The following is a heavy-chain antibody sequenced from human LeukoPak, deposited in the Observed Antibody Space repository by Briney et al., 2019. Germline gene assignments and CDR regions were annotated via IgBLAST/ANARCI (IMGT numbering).Heavy chain of an antibody. CDR1: GYTFTSYY. J-gene: IGHJ6*02. CDR3: ARALGYCSGGSCYSSYYYYGMDV. CDR2: INPSGGST. D-gene: IGHD2-15*01. V-gene: IGHV1-46*01. Sequence: ASVKVSCKASGYTFTSYYMHWVRQAPGQGLEWMGIINPSGGSTSYAQKFQGRVTMTRDTSTSTVYMELSSLRSEDTAVYYCARALGYCSGGSCYSSYYYYGMDVWGQGTTVTVSS.